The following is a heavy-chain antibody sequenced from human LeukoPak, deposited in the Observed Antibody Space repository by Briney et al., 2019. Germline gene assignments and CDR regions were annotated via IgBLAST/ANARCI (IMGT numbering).Heavy chain of an antibody. Sequence: PGGSLRLSCAASGFTFSYYGMHRVRQAPGKGLEWVAGIRYDGSNQYYADSVKGRFTISRDNPRNTLYLQMNSLRAEDTAVYYCARDDCSSTTCYAYWGQGTLVTVSS. CDR1: GFTFSYYG. CDR3: ARDDCSSTTCYAY. J-gene: IGHJ4*02. CDR2: IRYDGSNQ. V-gene: IGHV3-33*01. D-gene: IGHD2-2*01.